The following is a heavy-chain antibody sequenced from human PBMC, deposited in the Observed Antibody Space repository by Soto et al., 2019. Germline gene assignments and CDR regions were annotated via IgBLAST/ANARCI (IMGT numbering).Heavy chain of an antibody. CDR1: GGSIRSYY. Sequence: SETLSLTCTVSGGSIRSYYWSWIRQPPGKGLEWIGYIFYSGSTNYNPSLKSRVTISVDTSKNQFSLKLSSVTAADTAVYYCARTLYSYGPRFDYWGQGTLVTVSS. CDR2: IFYSGST. D-gene: IGHD5-18*01. V-gene: IGHV4-59*01. J-gene: IGHJ4*02. CDR3: ARTLYSYGPRFDY.